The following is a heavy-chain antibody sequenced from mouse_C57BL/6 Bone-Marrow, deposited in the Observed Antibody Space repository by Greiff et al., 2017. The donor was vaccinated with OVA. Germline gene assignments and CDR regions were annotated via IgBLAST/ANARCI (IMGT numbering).Heavy chain of an antibody. V-gene: IGHV5-16*01. CDR1: GFSFSDYY. J-gene: IGHJ2*01. CDR3: ARDGYDVDY. D-gene: IGHD2-2*01. Sequence: EVQRVESEGGLVQPGSSMKLSCTASGFSFSDYYMAWVRQVPEKGLEWVANINYDGSSTYYLDSLKSRFIISRDNAKNILYLQMSSLKSEDTATYYCARDGYDVDYWGQGTTLTVSS. CDR2: INYDGSST.